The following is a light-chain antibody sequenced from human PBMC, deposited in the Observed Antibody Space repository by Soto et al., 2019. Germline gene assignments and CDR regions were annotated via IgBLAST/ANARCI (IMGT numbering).Light chain of an antibody. CDR2: GAS. CDR3: QQYGSAPLT. CDR1: QSVSNNY. V-gene: IGKV3-20*01. Sequence: EIVLTQSPGTLSLSPGERATLSCRASQSVSNNYLAWYQQKPGQAPRLLIYGASSRATGIPDRFSGSGSGTDFTLTISRLEPGDFAVYYCQQYGSAPLTFGGGTKVEIK. J-gene: IGKJ4*01.